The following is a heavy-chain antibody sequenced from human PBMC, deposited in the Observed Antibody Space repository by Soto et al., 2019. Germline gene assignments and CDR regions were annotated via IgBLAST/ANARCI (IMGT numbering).Heavy chain of an antibody. CDR1: GYKVSTWHNFSSYW. CDR2: IYPGDSDT. D-gene: IGHD3-3*01. V-gene: IGHV5-51*01. J-gene: IGHJ6*02. Sequence: GESLKISCMCSGYKVSTWHNFSSYWIAWVRQMPGEGLEWMGIIYPGDSDTRYSPSFQGQVTISADKSINSVYLQWSSLKASDTARYYCAKLGFNYDFLSGYYNVHHYYGIAVWGQGTTVTVSS. CDR3: AKLGFNYDFLSGYYNVHHYYGIAV.